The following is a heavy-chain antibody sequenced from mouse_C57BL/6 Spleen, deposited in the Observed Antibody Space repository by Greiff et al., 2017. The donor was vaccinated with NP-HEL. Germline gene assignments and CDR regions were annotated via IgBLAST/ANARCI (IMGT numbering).Heavy chain of an antibody. D-gene: IGHD2-4*01. V-gene: IGHV1-52*01. CDR1: GYTFTSYW. J-gene: IGHJ4*01. CDR2: IDPSDSET. Sequence: QVQLKQPGAELVRPGSSVKLSCKASGYTFTSYWMHWVKQRPIQGLEWIGNIDPSDSETHYNQKFKDKATLAVDKSSSTAYMQLSSLTSEDSAVYYCARFGYDYDVDYWGQGTSVTVSS. CDR3: ARFGYDYDVDY.